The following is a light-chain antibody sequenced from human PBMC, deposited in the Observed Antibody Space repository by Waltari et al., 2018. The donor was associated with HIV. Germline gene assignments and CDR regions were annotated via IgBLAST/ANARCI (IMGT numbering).Light chain of an antibody. CDR3: QTWDRPTVI. CDR2: PDN. V-gene: IGLV3-1*01. J-gene: IGLJ2*01. CDR1: QLGDKY. Sequence: YELTQPPSVAVSPGQTASITCSANQLGDKYVSWYQQKPGQSPVLDIYPDNKRPSGIPERYSASLSWNTATLTISGTLPMDEADYYCQTWDRPTVIFGGGTKLTV.